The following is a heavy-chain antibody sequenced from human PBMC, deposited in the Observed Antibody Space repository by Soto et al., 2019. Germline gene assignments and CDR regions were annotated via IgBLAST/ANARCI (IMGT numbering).Heavy chain of an antibody. CDR3: ATRVTAGY. D-gene: IGHD2-21*02. Sequence: GGSLRLSCVASGFTVSSNYMSWVRQAPGKGLEWVSVIFSGGSTNYADSVKGRFTISRDNSKNTLYLQMNSLRAEDMAVYYCATRVTAGYWGQGTLVTVSS. CDR1: GFTVSSNY. V-gene: IGHV3-66*01. J-gene: IGHJ4*02. CDR2: IFSGGST.